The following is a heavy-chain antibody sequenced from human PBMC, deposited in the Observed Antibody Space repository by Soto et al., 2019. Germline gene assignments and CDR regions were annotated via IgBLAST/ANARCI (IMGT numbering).Heavy chain of an antibody. CDR1: GFTFSSYA. CDR2: ISYDGSNK. Sequence: GGSLRLSCAASGFTFSSYAMHWVRQAPGKGLEWVAVISYDGSNKYYADSVKGRFTISRDNSKNTLYLQMNSLRAEDTAVYYCAREPARIAVAGNPYYYGMDVWGQGTTVTVSS. D-gene: IGHD6-19*01. V-gene: IGHV3-30-3*01. CDR3: AREPARIAVAGNPYYYGMDV. J-gene: IGHJ6*02.